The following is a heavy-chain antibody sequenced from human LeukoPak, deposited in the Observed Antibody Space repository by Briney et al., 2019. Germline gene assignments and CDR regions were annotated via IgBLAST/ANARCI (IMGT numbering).Heavy chain of an antibody. Sequence: PSETLSLTCTVSGGSISSHYWSWLRQPPGKGLEWIGYIYYSGSTNYNPSLKSRVTISVDTSKNQFSLKLSSVTAADTAVYYCARTPNDIVVVPAAENWFDPWGQGTLVTVSS. CDR1: GGSISSHY. D-gene: IGHD2-2*01. CDR2: IYYSGST. CDR3: ARTPNDIVVVPAAENWFDP. V-gene: IGHV4-59*11. J-gene: IGHJ5*02.